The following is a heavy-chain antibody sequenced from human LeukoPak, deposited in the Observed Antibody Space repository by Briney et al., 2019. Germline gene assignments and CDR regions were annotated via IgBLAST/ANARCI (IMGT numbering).Heavy chain of an antibody. J-gene: IGHJ4*02. V-gene: IGHV5-51*01. CDR2: IYPGDSDT. Sequence: NLGESLKISCEGSGYSFTSYWIGWVRQMPGKGLEWMGIIYPGDSDTRYSPSFQGQVTISADKSISTAYLQWSSLKASDTAMYYCARHGRLVGATTFRYDYWGQGTLVTVSS. D-gene: IGHD1-26*01. CDR1: GYSFTSYW. CDR3: ARHGRLVGATTFRYDY.